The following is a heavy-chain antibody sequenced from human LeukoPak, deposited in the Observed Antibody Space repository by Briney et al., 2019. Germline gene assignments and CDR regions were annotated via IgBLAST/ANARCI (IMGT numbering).Heavy chain of an antibody. CDR2: MNPNGGNT. CDR1: GYTFTSYD. D-gene: IGHD6-19*01. CDR3: ARVRGIAVAEDAFDI. Sequence: GASVKVSCKASGYTFTSYDINWVRQATGQGLEWMGWMNPNGGNTGYAQKFQGRVTITRNTSISTAYMELSSLRSEDTAVYYCARVRGIAVAEDAFDIWGQGTMVTVSS. V-gene: IGHV1-8*03. J-gene: IGHJ3*02.